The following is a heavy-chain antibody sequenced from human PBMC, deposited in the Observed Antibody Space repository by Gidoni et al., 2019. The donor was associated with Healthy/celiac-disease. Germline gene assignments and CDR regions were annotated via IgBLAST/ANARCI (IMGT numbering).Heavy chain of an antibody. Sequence: QLQLQESGPRLAKPSETLSLTCTVSGCSISSSRYYWGWIRQPPGKGLEWIGSIYYSGSTYYNPSLKSRVTISVDTSKNQFSLKLSSVTAADTAVYYCARQEDSSSWYQSWFDPWGQGTLVTVSS. J-gene: IGHJ5*02. V-gene: IGHV4-39*01. CDR1: GCSISSSRYY. D-gene: IGHD6-13*01. CDR2: IYYSGST. CDR3: ARQEDSSSWYQSWFDP.